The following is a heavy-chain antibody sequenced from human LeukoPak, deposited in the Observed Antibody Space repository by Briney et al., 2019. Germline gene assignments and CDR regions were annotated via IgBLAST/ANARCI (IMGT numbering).Heavy chain of an antibody. V-gene: IGHV5-51*01. CDR2: IYPCGSDT. CDR3: ARGGRRCGWSSDAFDI. Sequence: GESLKISCRGSGYSFPSYWIGWVRQMPGKGLEWMGIIYPCGSDTRYSASFQGPATISADKSISTAYLQWSSLKASAPAMYSCARGGRRCGWSSDAFDIWGQGTMVTVSS. J-gene: IGHJ3*02. CDR1: GYSFPSYW. D-gene: IGHD6-19*01.